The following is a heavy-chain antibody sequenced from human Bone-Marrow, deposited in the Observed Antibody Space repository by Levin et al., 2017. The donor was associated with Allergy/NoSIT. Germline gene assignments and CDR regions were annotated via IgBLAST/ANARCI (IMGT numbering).Heavy chain of an antibody. CDR3: VSRPPYSAKWKDY. D-gene: IGHD1-1*01. V-gene: IGHV4-4*02. J-gene: IGHJ4*02. Sequence: SETLSLTCTVSGDSISSSNYWTWVRQPPGKGLEWIGEIFHSGGTNYSPSLKSRVTMSVDKSKNHFSLNLASVTAADTAVYYCVSRPPYSAKWKDYWGQGTLVTVSS. CDR1: GDSISSSNY. CDR2: IFHSGGT.